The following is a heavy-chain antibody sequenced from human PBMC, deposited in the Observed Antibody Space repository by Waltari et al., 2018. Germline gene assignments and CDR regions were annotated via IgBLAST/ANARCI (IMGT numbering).Heavy chain of an antibody. CDR2: ITPSGST. V-gene: IGHV4-34*01. CDR1: GGSFNFYY. Sequence: QVLLQQWGAGLLKPSETLSLTCAVYGGSFNFYYWSWIRQPPGEGLEWVGEITPSGSTNYNPSLKSRVSISVDTPNNQFSRKLTSVTAADTAAYYCARRGYCGIDCYSNYFDFWGQGTLVTVSS. CDR3: ARRGYCGIDCYSNYFDF. J-gene: IGHJ4*02. D-gene: IGHD2-21*01.